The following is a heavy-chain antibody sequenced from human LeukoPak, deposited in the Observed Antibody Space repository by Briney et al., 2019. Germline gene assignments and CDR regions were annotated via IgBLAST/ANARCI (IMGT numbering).Heavy chain of an antibody. CDR1: GGSFSGYY. CDR3: ARHESIAAADSFDY. V-gene: IGHV4-34*01. J-gene: IGHJ4*02. CDR2: INHSGST. Sequence: PSETLSLTCAVYGGSFSGYYWSWIRQPPGKGLEWIGEINHSGSTNYNPSLKSRVTISVDTSKNQFSLKLSSVTAADTAVYYCARHESIAAADSFDYWGQGTLVTVSS. D-gene: IGHD6-13*01.